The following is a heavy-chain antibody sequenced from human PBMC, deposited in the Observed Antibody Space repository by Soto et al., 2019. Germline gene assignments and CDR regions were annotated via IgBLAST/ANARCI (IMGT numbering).Heavy chain of an antibody. V-gene: IGHV4-34*01. CDR1: GGSFSCYC. CDR2: INHSGST. D-gene: IGHD3-22*01. Sequence: SGTRSLTWAVYGGSFSCYCWSWIRQPPGKGLGWIGEINHSGSTNYNPSLKSRVTISVDTSKNQFSLKLSSVTAADTAVYYCARSTMIVVVITPLAYYGMDVWGQGTTVTVSS. J-gene: IGHJ6*02. CDR3: ARSTMIVVVITPLAYYGMDV.